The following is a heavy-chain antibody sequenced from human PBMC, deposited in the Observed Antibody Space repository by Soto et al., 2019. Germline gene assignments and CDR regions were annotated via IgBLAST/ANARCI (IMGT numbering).Heavy chain of an antibody. Sequence: QVQLQESGPGLVKASETLSLTCTVSGGSVSSGSYYWSWIRQPPGKGLEWIGYIYNSGSTNYNPSLKSPVTMSVDTSKNQFALKLSSVTAADTAMYYCARDSSKWNYLVWGQGTLVTVSS. CDR1: GGSVSSGSYY. CDR2: IYNSGST. V-gene: IGHV4-61*01. CDR3: ARDSSKWNYLV. J-gene: IGHJ4*02. D-gene: IGHD1-7*01.